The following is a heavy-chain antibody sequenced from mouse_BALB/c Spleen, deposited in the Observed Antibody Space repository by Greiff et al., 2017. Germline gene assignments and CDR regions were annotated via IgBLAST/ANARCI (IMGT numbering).Heavy chain of an antibody. D-gene: IGHD1-1*01. Sequence: VQLVESGAELARPGASVKLSCKASGYTFTDYYINWVKQRTGQGLEWIGEIYPGSGNTYYNEKFKGKATLTADKSSSTAYMQLSSLTSEDSAVYFCARYGLRGYAMDDWGQGTSVTVSS. CDR2: IYPGSGNT. CDR1: GYTFTDYY. CDR3: ARYGLRGYAMDD. J-gene: IGHJ4*01. V-gene: IGHV1-77*01.